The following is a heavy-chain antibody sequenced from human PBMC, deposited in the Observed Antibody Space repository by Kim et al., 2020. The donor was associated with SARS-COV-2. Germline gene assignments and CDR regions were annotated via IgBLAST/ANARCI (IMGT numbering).Heavy chain of an antibody. V-gene: IGHV1-46*01. CDR3: ARDPDIVVVPAAHYYYGMDV. Sequence: ASVKVSCKASGYTFTSYYMHWVRQAPGQGLEWMGIINPSGGSTSYAQKFQGRVTMTRDTSTSTVYMELSSLRSEDTAVYYCARDPDIVVVPAAHYYYGMDVWGQGTTVTVSS. CDR1: GYTFTSYY. J-gene: IGHJ6*02. D-gene: IGHD2-2*01. CDR2: INPSGGST.